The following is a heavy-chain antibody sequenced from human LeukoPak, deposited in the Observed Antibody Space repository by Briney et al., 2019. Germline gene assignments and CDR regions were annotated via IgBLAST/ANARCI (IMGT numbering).Heavy chain of an antibody. CDR2: ISNTGDTI. J-gene: IGHJ4*02. CDR3: ARDQGYCGSTGCIRWHDY. Sequence: GGSLRLSCAASGFTFNLFSMNWVRQAPRKGLEWLLYISNTGDTIYYADSVKGRFAIARDNAKDTVYLQMSGLRAEDTAVYYCARDQGYCGSTGCIRWHDYWGQGTLVTVSS. CDR1: GFTFNLFS. V-gene: IGHV3-48*01. D-gene: IGHD2-2*01.